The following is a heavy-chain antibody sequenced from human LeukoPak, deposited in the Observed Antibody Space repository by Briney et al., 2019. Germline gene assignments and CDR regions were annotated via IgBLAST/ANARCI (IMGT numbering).Heavy chain of an antibody. J-gene: IGHJ4*02. Sequence: GSLRLSCAASGFTFTNYWMLWVRQAPGKGLVWVSRIERDGSSTRYADPVKGRFFMSRDNAKNTVDLQMNSLRAEDTGVYYCARAAYSSSPDYWGQGALVTVSS. V-gene: IGHV3-74*01. CDR2: IERDGSST. CDR3: ARAAYSSSPDY. D-gene: IGHD6-6*01. CDR1: GFTFTNYW.